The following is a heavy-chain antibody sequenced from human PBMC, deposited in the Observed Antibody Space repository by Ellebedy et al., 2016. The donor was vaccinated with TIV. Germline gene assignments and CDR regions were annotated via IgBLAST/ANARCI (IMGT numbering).Heavy chain of an antibody. Sequence: ASVKVSXKASGYTFTGYYMHWVRQAPGQGLEWMGWINPNSGGTNYAQKFQGRVTMTTDTSTSTAYMELRSLRSDDTAVYYCARIDSSGYAYWGQGTLVTVSS. J-gene: IGHJ4*02. D-gene: IGHD3-22*01. CDR3: ARIDSSGYAY. CDR2: INPNSGGT. CDR1: GYTFTGYY. V-gene: IGHV1-2*02.